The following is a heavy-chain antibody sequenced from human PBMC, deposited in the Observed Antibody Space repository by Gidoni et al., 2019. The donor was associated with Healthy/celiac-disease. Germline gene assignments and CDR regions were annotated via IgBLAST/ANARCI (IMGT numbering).Heavy chain of an antibody. Sequence: EVQLLESGGGLVQPGGSLRLSCAASGFTFSSYAMSWFRQAPGKGLGWASAISGSGGSTYYADSVKGRFTISRDDSKNTLYLQMNSLRAEDTAVYYCAKDGRAWYYYEGWGQGTLVTVSS. V-gene: IGHV3-23*01. D-gene: IGHD3-22*01. J-gene: IGHJ4*02. CDR3: AKDGRAWYYYEG. CDR2: ISGSGGST. CDR1: GFTFSSYA.